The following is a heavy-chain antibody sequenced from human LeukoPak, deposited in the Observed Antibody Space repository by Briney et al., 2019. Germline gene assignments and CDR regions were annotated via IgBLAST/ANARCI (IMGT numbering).Heavy chain of an antibody. CDR3: ARVFSGWPYYFDY. CDR1: GGSINSYY. J-gene: IGHJ4*02. V-gene: IGHV4-59*01. Sequence: PSETLSLTCTVSGGSINSYYWSWIRQPPGKGLEWIGYIYYSGSTNYNPSLKSRVTMSVDTSTNPFSLKLSSVTAADTAVYYCARVFSGWPYYFDYWGQGTLVTVSS. D-gene: IGHD6-19*01. CDR2: IYYSGST.